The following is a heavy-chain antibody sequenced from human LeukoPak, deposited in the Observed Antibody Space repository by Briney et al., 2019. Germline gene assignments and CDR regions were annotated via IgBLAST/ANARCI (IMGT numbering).Heavy chain of an antibody. J-gene: IGHJ4*02. V-gene: IGHV3-23*01. CDR1: GFTFSSYA. CDR3: AKRTAGYSFDY. D-gene: IGHD5-18*01. Sequence: SGGSLRLSCAASGFTFSSYAMSWVRQAPGKGLEWVSEISGSGGSTYYADSVKGRFTISRDNSKNTVYLQMNSMRADDTAVYYCAKRTAGYSFDYWGQGTLVTVSS. CDR2: ISGSGGST.